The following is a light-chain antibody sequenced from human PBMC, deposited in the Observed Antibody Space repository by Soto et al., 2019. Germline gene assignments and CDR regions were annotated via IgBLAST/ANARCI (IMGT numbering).Light chain of an antibody. CDR3: QQYGSSGT. V-gene: IGKV3-20*01. Sequence: EIVLTQSPATLSSSPGERATLSCRASQSVSNNYLAWYQQKPGQAPRLLIYGASNRATGIPDRFSGSGSGTDFTLTISRLEPEDFAVYYCQQYGSSGTFGQGIKVDIK. J-gene: IGKJ1*01. CDR1: QSVSNNY. CDR2: GAS.